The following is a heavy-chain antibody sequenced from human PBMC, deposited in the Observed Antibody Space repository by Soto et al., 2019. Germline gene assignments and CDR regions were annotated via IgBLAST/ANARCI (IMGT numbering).Heavy chain of an antibody. V-gene: IGHV3-9*01. CDR2: INWSTGVV. Sequence: EVQLVESGGGLVEPGRSLTVSCVGSGFNFHNYAMQWVRQVPGKGLEWVSGINWSTGVVGYADAVTGRFILSRDNAKNSLYLEMNSLRVEDTAFYYCARKDYDSGGSDSWGPGTLVTVSS. D-gene: IGHD3-16*01. CDR3: ARKDYDSGGSDS. CDR1: GFNFHNYA. J-gene: IGHJ4*02.